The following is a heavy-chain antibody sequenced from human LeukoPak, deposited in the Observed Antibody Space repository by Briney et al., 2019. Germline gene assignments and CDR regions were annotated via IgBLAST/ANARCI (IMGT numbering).Heavy chain of an antibody. CDR1: GGTFSTDT. CDR3: ARGPYDGTFYFDS. Sequence: GASVKVSCKASGGTFSTDTINWVRQAPGQGLEWMGGVIPLFGSANYAQRFQGRVTLTADTSTSTAYMELSSLTSEDTAVYFCARGPYDGTFYFDSWGQGTLVIVSS. CDR2: VIPLFGSA. D-gene: IGHD3-16*01. J-gene: IGHJ4*02. V-gene: IGHV1-69*06.